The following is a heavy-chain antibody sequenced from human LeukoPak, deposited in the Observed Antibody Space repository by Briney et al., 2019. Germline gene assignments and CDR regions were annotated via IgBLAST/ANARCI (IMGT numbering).Heavy chain of an antibody. D-gene: IGHD6-13*01. Sequence: ASVKVSCKASGYTFTGYYMHWVRQAPGQGLEWMGWINTYSGNRNYAQKLQGRVTMTTDTSTSTAYMELRSLRSDDTAIYYCAKESVAAAGTFDSWGQGTLVTVSS. CDR1: GYTFTGYY. CDR3: AKESVAAAGTFDS. CDR2: INTYSGNR. V-gene: IGHV1-18*04. J-gene: IGHJ4*02.